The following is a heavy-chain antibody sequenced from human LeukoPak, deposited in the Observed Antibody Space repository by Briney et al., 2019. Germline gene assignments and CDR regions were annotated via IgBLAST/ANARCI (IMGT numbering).Heavy chain of an antibody. Sequence: GGSLRLSCTASGFSFSSYWMHWVRQAPGKGLVWVSRINTNGSSTSYGDSVPGRFTISRDNAKNTLYLQMSSLTPEDTALSYCARANPKDSWFHSWGQGTLVTVSS. CDR3: ARANPKDSWFHS. CDR2: INTNGSST. CDR1: GFSFSSYW. V-gene: IGHV3-74*01. J-gene: IGHJ5*01.